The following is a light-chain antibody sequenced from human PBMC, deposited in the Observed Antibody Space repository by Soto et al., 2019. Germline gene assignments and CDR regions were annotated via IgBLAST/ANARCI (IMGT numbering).Light chain of an antibody. J-gene: IGKJ5*01. CDR1: QGISSY. CDR3: QQLNTFPVT. V-gene: IGKV1-9*01. Sequence: DIQLTQSPSFLSASVGDTVTITCRASQGISSYLAWYQQTPGKAPKLLIYASSILQSGVPSRFSGSGSGTEFTLTIDSLQPEDFATYYCQQLNTFPVTFGQGTRL. CDR2: ASS.